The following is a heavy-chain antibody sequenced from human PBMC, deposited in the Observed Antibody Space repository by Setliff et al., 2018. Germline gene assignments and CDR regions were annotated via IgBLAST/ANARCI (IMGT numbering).Heavy chain of an antibody. D-gene: IGHD3-16*01. V-gene: IGHV3-9*01. Sequence: PGGSLRLSCAASGFTFDDYAMHWVRQTPGKGLEWVSGISWNGGNMDYADSVKGRFTISRDNAKNSLYLQMDSLRAEDTAVYYCARVGVFGGGYFDFWGQGTLVTV. J-gene: IGHJ4*02. CDR1: GFTFDDYA. CDR3: ARVGVFGGGYFDF. CDR2: ISWNGGNM.